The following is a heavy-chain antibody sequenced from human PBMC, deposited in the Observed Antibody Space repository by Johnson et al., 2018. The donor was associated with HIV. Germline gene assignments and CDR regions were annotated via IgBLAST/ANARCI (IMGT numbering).Heavy chain of an antibody. CDR3: ARDEPYNLNAFDI. Sequence: EMQLVESGGGLVQPGGSLRLSCAASGFTFDDYGMSWVRQAPGKGLEWVSGINWDGTYTGYVGSVKGRFTISRDNSKNTLYLQMNSLRAEDTAVYYCARDEPYNLNAFDIWGQGTMVTVSS. V-gene: IGHV3-20*04. D-gene: IGHD5-24*01. CDR1: GFTFDDYG. J-gene: IGHJ3*02. CDR2: INWDGTYT.